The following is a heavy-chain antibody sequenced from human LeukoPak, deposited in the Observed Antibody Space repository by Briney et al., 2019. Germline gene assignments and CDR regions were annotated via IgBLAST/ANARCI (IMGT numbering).Heavy chain of an antibody. Sequence: KPGGSLRLSCAASGFTFSSYSMNWVRQAPGKGLEWVSSISSSSSYIYYADSVKGRFTISRDNAKNSLYLQMNSLRAEDTAVYYCARDLWFGELRTGFWFDPWGQGTLVTVSS. V-gene: IGHV3-21*01. D-gene: IGHD3-10*01. CDR2: ISSSSSYI. J-gene: IGHJ5*02. CDR3: ARDLWFGELRTGFWFDP. CDR1: GFTFSSYS.